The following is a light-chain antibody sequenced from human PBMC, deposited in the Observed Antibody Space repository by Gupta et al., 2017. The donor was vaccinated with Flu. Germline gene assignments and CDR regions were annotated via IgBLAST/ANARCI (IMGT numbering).Light chain of an antibody. Sequence: PSTVSASVGDRVTITCRASQSISTWLAWYQQKPGQAPKLLIYKASNLESGVPSTFSGSGSGTEFTLTISSLQPDDFATYFCQQYNTYSLTFGGGTXVEIK. CDR1: QSISTW. CDR2: KAS. V-gene: IGKV1-5*03. J-gene: IGKJ4*01. CDR3: QQYNTYSLT.